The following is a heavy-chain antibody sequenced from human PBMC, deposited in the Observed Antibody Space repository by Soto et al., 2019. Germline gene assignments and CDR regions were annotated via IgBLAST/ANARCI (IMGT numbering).Heavy chain of an antibody. CDR2: FDPEDGET. Sequence: ASVKVSCKVSGYTLTELSMHWVRQAPGKGLEWMGGFDPEDGETIYAQKFQGRVTMTEDTSTDTAYMELSSLRSEDTAVYSCATHSSSWYDPFDYWGQGTLVNVSS. J-gene: IGHJ4*02. V-gene: IGHV1-24*01. CDR3: ATHSSSWYDPFDY. CDR1: GYTLTELS. D-gene: IGHD6-13*01.